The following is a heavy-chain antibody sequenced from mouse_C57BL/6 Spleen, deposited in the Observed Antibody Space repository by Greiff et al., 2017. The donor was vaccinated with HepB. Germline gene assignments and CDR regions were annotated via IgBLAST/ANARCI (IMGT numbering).Heavy chain of an antibody. V-gene: IGHV2-5*01. CDR2: IWRGGST. CDR3: AKKDYGHYYAMDY. Sequence: QVQLQQSGPGLVQPSQSLSITCTVSGFSLTSYGVHWVRQSPGKGLEWLGVIWRGGSTDYNAAFMSRLSITKDNSKSQVFFKMNSLQADDTAIYYCAKKDYGHYYAMDYWGQGTSVTVSS. J-gene: IGHJ4*01. D-gene: IGHD1-2*01. CDR1: GFSLTSYG.